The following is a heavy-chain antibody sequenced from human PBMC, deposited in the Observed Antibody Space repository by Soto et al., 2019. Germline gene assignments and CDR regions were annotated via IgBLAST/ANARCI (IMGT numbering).Heavy chain of an antibody. CDR2: ISGSGGGK. V-gene: IGHV3-23*01. CDR1: GFTFSSYA. J-gene: IGHJ4*02. CDR3: ATGVVRYCSSTTCFGVFDS. Sequence: GGSLRLSCVASGFTFSSYAMSWVRQAPGKGLEWVSSISGSGGGKDYADSVKGRFTISRNNSKNTLYLEMNSLRAEDTAVYYCATGVVRYCSSTTCFGVFDSWGQGTMVTVSS. D-gene: IGHD2-2*01.